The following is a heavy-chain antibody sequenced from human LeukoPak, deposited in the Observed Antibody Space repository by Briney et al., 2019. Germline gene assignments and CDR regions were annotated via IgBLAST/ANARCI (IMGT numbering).Heavy chain of an antibody. V-gene: IGHV4-39*07. Sequence: SETLSLTCTVSGGSINGRTFYWAWIRQPPGTGLEWIANFYHRGNTYYNPSLRSRVTITADTSKNQSSLKVRSVTAADTAVCSCALVGGATFHWGQGTLVTVSS. J-gene: IGHJ4*02. D-gene: IGHD2-15*01. CDR3: ALVGGATFH. CDR1: GGSINGRTFY. CDR2: FYHRGNT.